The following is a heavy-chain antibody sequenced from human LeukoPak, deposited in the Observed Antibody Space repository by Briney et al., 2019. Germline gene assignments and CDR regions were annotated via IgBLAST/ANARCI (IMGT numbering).Heavy chain of an antibody. CDR2: IRSKAFGETA. CDR3: TRDRGSSTLGDY. Sequence: GGSLRLSCATSGFTFSSNWMSWVRQAPGKGLEWVGFIRSKAFGETAEYAASVKGRFTISRDDSKSIAYLQMSSLKTEDTAVYYCTRDRGSSTLGDYWGQGTLVTVSS. J-gene: IGHJ4*02. V-gene: IGHV3-49*04. D-gene: IGHD7-27*01. CDR1: GFTFSSNW.